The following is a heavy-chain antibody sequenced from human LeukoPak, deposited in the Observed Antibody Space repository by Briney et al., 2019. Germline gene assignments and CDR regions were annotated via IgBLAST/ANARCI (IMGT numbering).Heavy chain of an antibody. V-gene: IGHV3-30*02. D-gene: IGHD3-3*01. Sequence: GGSLRLSCAASRFTFSSYGMHWVRQAPGKGLEWVAFIRYDGSNKYYADSVKGRFTISRDNSKNTLYLQMNSLRAEDTAVYYCAKDSADFWSGYSVYYFDYWGQGTLVTVSS. J-gene: IGHJ4*02. CDR1: RFTFSSYG. CDR2: IRYDGSNK. CDR3: AKDSADFWSGYSVYYFDY.